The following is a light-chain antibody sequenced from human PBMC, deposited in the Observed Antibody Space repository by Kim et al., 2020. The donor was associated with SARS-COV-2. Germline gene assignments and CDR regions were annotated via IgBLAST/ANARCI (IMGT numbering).Light chain of an antibody. CDR1: QSISVW. Sequence: DIQMTQSPSTLSASVGDRVTITCRASQSISVWLAWYQQKPGKAPSLLIYDASILESGVPSRFSGSGSGTEFTLTISGLQPDDFATYYCQEYKSNLWTFGQGTKVEI. V-gene: IGKV1-5*01. CDR2: DAS. J-gene: IGKJ1*01. CDR3: QEYKSNLWT.